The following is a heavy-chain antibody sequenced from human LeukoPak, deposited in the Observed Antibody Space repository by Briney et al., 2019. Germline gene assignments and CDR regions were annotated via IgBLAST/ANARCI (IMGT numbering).Heavy chain of an antibody. CDR1: GYTFTSYD. J-gene: IGHJ6*03. CDR3: ARAPMKGWQGPYYYYYYMDV. CDR2: MNPNSGNT. Sequence: ASVKVSCKASGYTFTSYDINWVRQATGQGLEWMGWMNPNSGNTGYAQKFQGRVTMTRNTSISTAYMELSSLGSEDTAVYYCARAPMKGWQGPYYYYYYMDVWGKGTTVTVSS. V-gene: IGHV1-8*01.